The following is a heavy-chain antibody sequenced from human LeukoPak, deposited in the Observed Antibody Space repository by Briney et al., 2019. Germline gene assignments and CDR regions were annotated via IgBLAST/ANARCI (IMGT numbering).Heavy chain of an antibody. CDR3: AKLSRDCSTTSCYVDY. CDR1: GFTFTSYA. D-gene: IGHD2-2*01. Sequence: GGALRLSCAASGFTFTSYAMSWVRQAPGKGRECVSVIRGSGGPTYYADSVKGRFTISRDNSKNTLYLQMNSLRAEDTAVYYCAKLSRDCSTTSCYVDYWGQGTLVTVSS. CDR2: IRGSGGPT. V-gene: IGHV3-23*01. J-gene: IGHJ4*02.